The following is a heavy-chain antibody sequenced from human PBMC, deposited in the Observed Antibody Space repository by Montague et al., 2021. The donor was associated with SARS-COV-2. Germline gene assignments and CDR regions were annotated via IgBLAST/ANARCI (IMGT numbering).Heavy chain of an antibody. CDR2: ISYDGSNK. V-gene: IGHV3-30-3*01. CDR1: GFTFSSYA. J-gene: IGHJ5*02. Sequence: SLRLSCAASGFTFSSYAMHWVRQAPGKGLEWVAVISYDGSNKYYADSVKGRFTISRDSSKNTLYLQMNSLRAEDTAVYYCARSGSGSYSSWFDPWGQGTLVTVSS. D-gene: IGHD1-26*01. CDR3: ARSGSGSYSSWFDP.